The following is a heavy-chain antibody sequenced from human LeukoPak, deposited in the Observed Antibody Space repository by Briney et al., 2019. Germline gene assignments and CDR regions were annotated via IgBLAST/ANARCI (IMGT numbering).Heavy chain of an antibody. V-gene: IGHV4-39*01. J-gene: IGHJ6*02. D-gene: IGHD1-14*01. CDR3: ARYIRGYGMDV. CDR2: IYYSGST. Sequence: PSETLSLTCTVSGGSIGSSSYYWGWIRQPPGKGLEWIGSIYYSGSTYYNPSLKSRVTISVDTSKNQFSLKLSSVTAADTAVYYCARYIRGYGMDVWGQGTTVTVSS. CDR1: GGSIGSSSYY.